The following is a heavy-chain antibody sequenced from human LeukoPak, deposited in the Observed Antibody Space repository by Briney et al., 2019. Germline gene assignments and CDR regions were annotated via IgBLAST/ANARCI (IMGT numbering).Heavy chain of an antibody. J-gene: IGHJ3*02. Sequence: SETLSLTCTVSGASISSGNDYWSWIRQPPGKGLEWIGYIYYSGSTNYNPSLKSRVTISVDTSKNQFSLKLSSVTAADTAVYFCARGPYSYDSSGAFDIWGQGTMVTVSS. D-gene: IGHD3-22*01. CDR1: GASISSGNDY. CDR3: ARGPYSYDSSGAFDI. V-gene: IGHV4-61*01. CDR2: IYYSGST.